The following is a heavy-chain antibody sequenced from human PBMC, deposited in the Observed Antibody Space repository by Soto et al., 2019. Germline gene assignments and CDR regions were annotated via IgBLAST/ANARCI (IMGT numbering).Heavy chain of an antibody. CDR3: TRNFGSGSPNWFDP. V-gene: IGHV1-18*01. J-gene: IGHJ5*02. D-gene: IGHD3-10*01. CDR2: ISPFYGNT. Sequence: ASVKVSCKAVGYTFTEYGISWVRQAPGQGLEWMGWISPFYGNTNYAQKFQGRVTMTTDTSTNTAYMDLKSLRSDDTAVYFCTRNFGSGSPNWFDPWG. CDR1: GYTFTEYG.